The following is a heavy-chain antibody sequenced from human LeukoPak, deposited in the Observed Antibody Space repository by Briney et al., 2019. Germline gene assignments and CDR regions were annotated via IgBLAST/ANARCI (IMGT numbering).Heavy chain of an antibody. Sequence: PSETLSPTCTVSGGSISSYFWTWIRQPPGKGLEWIGYIYYSGSTNYNPSLKSRVTISVDTSKNQFSLKLSSVTAADTAVYYCARFGSNPYYFDYWGQGTLVTVSS. D-gene: IGHD3-10*01. V-gene: IGHV4-59*08. CDR3: ARFGSNPYYFDY. CDR2: IYYSGST. CDR1: GGSISSYF. J-gene: IGHJ4*02.